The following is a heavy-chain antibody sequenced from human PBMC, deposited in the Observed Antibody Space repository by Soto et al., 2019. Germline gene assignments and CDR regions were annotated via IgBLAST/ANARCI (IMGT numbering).Heavy chain of an antibody. CDR3: AKDIGLGEQWLEYYYYYYGMDV. J-gene: IGHJ6*02. CDR2: ISYDGSNK. D-gene: IGHD6-19*01. Sequence: RGSLRLSCAASGFTFSSYGMHWVRQAPGKGLEWVAIISYDGSNKYYADSVKGRFTISRDNSKNTLYLQMNSLRAEDTAVYYCAKDIGLGEQWLEYYYYYYGMDVWGQGTTVTVSS. CDR1: GFTFSSYG. V-gene: IGHV3-30*18.